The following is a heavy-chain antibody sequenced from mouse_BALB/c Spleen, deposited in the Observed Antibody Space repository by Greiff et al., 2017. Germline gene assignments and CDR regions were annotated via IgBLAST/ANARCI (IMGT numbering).Heavy chain of an antibody. Sequence: QVTLKVSGAELMKPGASVKISCKATGYTFSSYWIEWVKQRPGHGLEWIGEILPGSGSTNYNEKFKGKATFTADTSSNTAYMQLSSLTSEVSAVYYYSRKGEARFAYWGQGTLVTVSA. CDR1: GYTFSSYW. V-gene: IGHV1-9*01. CDR2: ILPGSGST. J-gene: IGHJ3*01. CDR3: SRKGEARFAY.